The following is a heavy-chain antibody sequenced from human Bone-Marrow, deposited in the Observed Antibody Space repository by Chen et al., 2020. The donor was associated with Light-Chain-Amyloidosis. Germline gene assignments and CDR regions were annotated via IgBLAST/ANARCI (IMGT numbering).Heavy chain of an antibody. CDR1: GFAFSSYA. V-gene: IGHV3-23*04. D-gene: IGHD3-22*01. J-gene: IGHJ1*01. CDR2: IRGRGGSR. CDR3: ATALWAYYYDSSGSLPEYFQH. Sequence: EVQLVESGGGLLQRGGSLRLSCAASGFAFSSYAMSWVRQAPGKGLEWVSTIRGRGGSRYYGDSVKGRLTISRDNSKKALFLQMNSLRAEDTAVYYCATALWAYYYDSSGSLPEYFQHWGQGTLVTVSS.